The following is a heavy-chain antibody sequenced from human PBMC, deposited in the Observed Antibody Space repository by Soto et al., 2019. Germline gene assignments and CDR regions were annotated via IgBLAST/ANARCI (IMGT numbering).Heavy chain of an antibody. V-gene: IGHV4-59*08. CDR2: IYYGGTT. J-gene: IGHJ5*02. CDR1: GGSLSPNY. CDR3: AILGGYYQSIDP. D-gene: IGHD3-22*01. Sequence: SETLSLTCTVSGGSLSPNYWSWIRQPPGKGLEWIGYIYYGGTTTNNPSLNSRVAISIDTSKNQFSLTLSSVTAADTAVYYCAILGGYYQSIDPLGQGILVTVSS.